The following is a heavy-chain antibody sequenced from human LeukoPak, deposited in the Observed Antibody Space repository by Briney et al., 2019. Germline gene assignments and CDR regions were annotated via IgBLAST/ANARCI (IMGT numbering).Heavy chain of an antibody. CDR3: ARGRGYCSGGSCYSVGGIDY. J-gene: IGHJ4*02. D-gene: IGHD2-15*01. CDR1: GGSFSGYY. CDR2: INHSGST. V-gene: IGHV4-34*01. Sequence: SETLSLTCAVYGGSFSGYYWSWIRQPPGKGLEWIGEINHSGSTNYNSSLKSRVTISVDTSKNQFSLKLSSVTAADTAVYYCARGRGYCSGGSCYSVGGIDYWGQGTLVTVSS.